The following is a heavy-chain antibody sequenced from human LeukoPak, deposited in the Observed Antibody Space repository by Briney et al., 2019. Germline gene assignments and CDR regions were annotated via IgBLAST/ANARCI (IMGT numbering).Heavy chain of an antibody. D-gene: IGHD3-10*01. Sequence: TSETLSLTCTVSGGSISSSSYYWGWIRQPPGKGLEWIGSIYYSGSTYYNPSLKSRVTISVDTSKNQFSLKLSSVTAADTAVYYCARGRGDYYYYYYMDVWGKGTTVTVSS. CDR3: ARGRGDYYYYYYMDV. CDR2: IYYSGST. CDR1: GGSISSSSYY. V-gene: IGHV4-39*07. J-gene: IGHJ6*03.